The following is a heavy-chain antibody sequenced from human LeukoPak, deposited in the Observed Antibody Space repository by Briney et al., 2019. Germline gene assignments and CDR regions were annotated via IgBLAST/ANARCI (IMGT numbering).Heavy chain of an antibody. J-gene: IGHJ4*02. V-gene: IGHV4-61*02. D-gene: IGHD5-12*01. CDR1: GGTISSSNYC. CDR3: ARSDTYSGYDPFDY. CDR2: IYTSGST. Sequence: SETLSLTCTVSGGTISSSNYCWGWIRQPPGKGLEWIGRIYTSGSTNYNPSLKSRVTISVDTSKNQFSLKLSSVTAADTAVYYCARSDTYSGYDPFDYWGQGTLVTVSS.